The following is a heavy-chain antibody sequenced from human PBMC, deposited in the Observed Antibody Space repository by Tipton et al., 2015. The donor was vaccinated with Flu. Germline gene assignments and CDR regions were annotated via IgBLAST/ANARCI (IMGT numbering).Heavy chain of an antibody. CDR2: IWYDGSNK. V-gene: IGHV3-33*01. D-gene: IGHD6-13*01. J-gene: IGHJ4*02. CDR3: ARDPGIAAAGPFDY. Sequence: SLRLSCAASGFTFSSYGMHWVRQAPGKGLEWVAVIWYDGSNKYYADSVKGRFTISRDNSKNTLYLQMNSLRAEDTAVYYYARDPGIAAAGPFDYWGQGTLVTVSS. CDR1: GFTFSSYG.